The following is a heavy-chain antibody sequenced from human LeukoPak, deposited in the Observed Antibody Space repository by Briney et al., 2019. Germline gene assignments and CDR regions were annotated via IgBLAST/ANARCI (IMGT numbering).Heavy chain of an antibody. Sequence: SQTLSLTCAISGDSVSSNSAAWNWIRQSPSRGLEWLGRTYYRSKWYNDYAVSVKSRITINPDTSKNQFSLQLNSVTPEDTAVYYCARAPIYSGYGLQLWLIGVAFDIWGQGTMVTVSS. CDR2: TYYRSKWYN. CDR1: GDSVSSNSAA. J-gene: IGHJ3*02. CDR3: ARAPIYSGYGLQLWLIGVAFDI. D-gene: IGHD5-12*01. V-gene: IGHV6-1*01.